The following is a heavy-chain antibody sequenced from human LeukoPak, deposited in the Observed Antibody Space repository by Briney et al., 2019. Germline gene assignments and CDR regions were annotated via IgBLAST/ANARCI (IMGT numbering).Heavy chain of an antibody. CDR2: IYTSGST. J-gene: IGHJ4*02. V-gene: IGHV4-4*07. CDR3: RRITMVRGVIANDY. CDR1: GDSISSYY. Sequence: PSETLSLTCTVSGDSISSYYWSWIRQPAGKGLEWIGRIYTSGSTNYNPSLKSRVTMSVHSSKNQFSLKLSSVTAADTAVYYCRRITMVRGVIANDYWGQGSLVTVSS. D-gene: IGHD3-10*01.